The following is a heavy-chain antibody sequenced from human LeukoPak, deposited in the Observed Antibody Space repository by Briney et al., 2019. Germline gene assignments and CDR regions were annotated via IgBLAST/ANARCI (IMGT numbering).Heavy chain of an antibody. D-gene: IGHD1-1*01. J-gene: IGHJ6*03. CDR3: ARVSELDSYHYYMDV. V-gene: IGHV1-2*02. CDR1: GYTFTGYY. CDR2: INPNSGGT. Sequence: ASVKVSCKASGYTFTGYYMHWVRQAPGQGLEWMGWINPNSGGTNYAQKFQGRVTMTRDTSISTAYMELSRLRSDDTAVYYCARVSELDSYHYYMDVWGKGTTVTVSS.